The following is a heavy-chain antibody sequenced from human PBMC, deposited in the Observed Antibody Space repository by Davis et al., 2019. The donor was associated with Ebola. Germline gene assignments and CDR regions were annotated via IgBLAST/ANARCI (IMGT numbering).Heavy chain of an antibody. V-gene: IGHV6-1*01. Sequence: HSQTLSLTCAISGDSVSINSAGWNWIRQSPSRGLEWLGRTYFNSKYYSDYAVSVRGRITINADPSKNQFSLQLNSVTPEDTAIYYCARGWLRNGGFEYWGQGTQVTVSS. CDR1: GDSVSINSAG. CDR2: TYFNSKYYS. D-gene: IGHD5-12*01. CDR3: ARGWLRNGGFEY. J-gene: IGHJ4*02.